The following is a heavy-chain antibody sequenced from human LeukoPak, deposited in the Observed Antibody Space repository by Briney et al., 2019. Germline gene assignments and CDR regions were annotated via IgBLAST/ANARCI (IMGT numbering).Heavy chain of an antibody. CDR2: ISSSGSTI. CDR1: RFTFSSYE. Sequence: PGGSLRLSCAASRFTFSSYEMNWVRQAPGKGLEWVSYISSSGSTIYYADSVKGRFTISRDNAKNSLYLQMNSLRAEDTAVYYCARGRSLVRGVRPTLDYWGQGTLVTVSS. V-gene: IGHV3-48*03. J-gene: IGHJ4*02. D-gene: IGHD3-10*01. CDR3: ARGRSLVRGVRPTLDY.